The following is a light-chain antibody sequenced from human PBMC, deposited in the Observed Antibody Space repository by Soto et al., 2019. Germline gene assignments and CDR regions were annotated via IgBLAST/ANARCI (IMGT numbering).Light chain of an antibody. V-gene: IGKV1-9*01. Sequence: IPLTQSTSSLSASVGDSVTITCRASQGISNYLAWYQQRPGKAPKLLIYAASTLQSGVPSRFSGSGSATDFTLTISSLQPEDFATYYCQQLNSYPITFGQGTRLEIK. CDR3: QQLNSYPIT. CDR2: AAS. CDR1: QGISNY. J-gene: IGKJ5*01.